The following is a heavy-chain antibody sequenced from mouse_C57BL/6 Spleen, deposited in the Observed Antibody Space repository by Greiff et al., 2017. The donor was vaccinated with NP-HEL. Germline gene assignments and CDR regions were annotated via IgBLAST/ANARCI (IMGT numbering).Heavy chain of an antibody. CDR2: INPNNGGT. Sequence: EVQLQQSGPELVKPGASVKISCKASGYTFTDYYMNWVKQSHGKSLEWIGDINPNNGGTSYNQKFKGKATLTVDKSSSTAYMELRSLTSEDSAVDYCARWDDYDGRDAMDYWGQGTSVTVSS. CDR1: GYTFTDYY. D-gene: IGHD2-4*01. V-gene: IGHV1-26*01. J-gene: IGHJ4*01. CDR3: ARWDDYDGRDAMDY.